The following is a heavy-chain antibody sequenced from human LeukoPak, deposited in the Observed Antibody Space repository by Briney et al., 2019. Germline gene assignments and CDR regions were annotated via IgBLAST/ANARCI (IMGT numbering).Heavy chain of an antibody. D-gene: IGHD3-22*01. J-gene: IGHJ5*02. CDR3: AKGGSGYFADL. CDR1: GFIFNNSG. CDR2: ISNDGGGT. Sequence: GGSLRLSCAASGFIFNNSGLIWVRQAPGKGLQWVSAISNDGGGTTYADFVKGRFTISRDNSKNTLFLQTSSLRAEDAAIYYCAKGGSGYFADLWGQGTLVTVSS. V-gene: IGHV3-23*01.